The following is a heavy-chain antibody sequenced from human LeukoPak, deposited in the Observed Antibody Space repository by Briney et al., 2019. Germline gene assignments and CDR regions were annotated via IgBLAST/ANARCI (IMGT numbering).Heavy chain of an antibody. CDR1: GYTFTDYY. CDR3: ARETSDYAAAY. V-gene: IGHV1-2*02. J-gene: IGHJ4*02. CDR2: INPNSSAT. Sequence: ASVKVSCKASGYTFTDYYLHWVRQAPGQGLEWMGWINPNSSATNYAQKFQGRVTMTRDTSISTAYMELSRLTSDDTAVYYCARETSDYAAAYWGQGTLVTVSS. D-gene: IGHD3-16*01.